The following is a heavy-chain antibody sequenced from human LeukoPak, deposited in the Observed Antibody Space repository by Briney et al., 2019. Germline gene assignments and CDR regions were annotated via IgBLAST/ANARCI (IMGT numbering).Heavy chain of an antibody. CDR3: AKVGGYYDSRCPLGGFDY. CDR1: GFTFRTYA. D-gene: IGHD3-22*01. J-gene: IGHJ4*02. V-gene: IGHV3-23*01. Sequence: GGSLRLSCAASGFTFRTYAMSWVRQAPGKGLEWVSVISASGTGTYYADSVKGRFTISRDNSKNMLYLQMNSLRAEDTAIYYCAKVGGYYDSRCPLGGFDYWGQRALVTVSS. CDR2: ISASGTGT.